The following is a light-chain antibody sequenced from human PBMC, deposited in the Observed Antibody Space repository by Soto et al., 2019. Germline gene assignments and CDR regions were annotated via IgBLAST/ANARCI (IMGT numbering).Light chain of an antibody. CDR3: QVWHSGSDQVV. J-gene: IGLJ2*01. CDR1: NLANIG. V-gene: IGLV3-21*02. CDR2: DDR. Sequence: SSVLTQPPSVSVAPGQTAIITCGGDNLANIGVHWYQQKPGQAPLLVVYDDRGRPSGIPERISGSNSGDTATLTISGVEVGDEADYYCQVWHSGSDQVVFGGGTKLTVL.